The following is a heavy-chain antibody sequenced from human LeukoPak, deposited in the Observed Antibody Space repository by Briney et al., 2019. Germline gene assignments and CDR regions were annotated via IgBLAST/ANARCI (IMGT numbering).Heavy chain of an antibody. D-gene: IGHD1-1*01. V-gene: IGHV3-30*02. CDR1: GFSLSDYG. CDR3: AKDRVGWKGVDY. CDR2: IRYDGSNK. J-gene: IGHJ4*02. Sequence: GGSLRLSCEVSGFSLSDYGIHWVRQAPGKGLEWVAFIRYDGSNKYYADSVKGRFTISRDNSKNTLYLQMNSLRAEDTAVYYCAKDRVGWKGVDYWGQGTLVTVSS.